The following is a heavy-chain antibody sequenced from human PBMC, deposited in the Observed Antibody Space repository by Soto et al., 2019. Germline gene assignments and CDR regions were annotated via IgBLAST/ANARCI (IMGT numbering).Heavy chain of an antibody. J-gene: IGHJ4*02. V-gene: IGHV3-7*01. CDR1: GFSFSSYW. Sequence: PGGSLRLSCRASGFSFSSYWMSWVRQAPGKGLEWVANIKPDGSEKWYVDSVKGRFTISRDNAKNSLYLQMNSLRAEDTAVYYCAREGGNYFDYWGQGTLVTVSS. D-gene: IGHD1-26*01. CDR2: IKPDGSEK. CDR3: AREGGNYFDY.